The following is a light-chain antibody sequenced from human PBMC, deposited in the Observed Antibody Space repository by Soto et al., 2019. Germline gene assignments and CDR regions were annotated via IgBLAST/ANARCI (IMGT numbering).Light chain of an antibody. CDR1: SSDVGGYNY. J-gene: IGLJ1*01. Sequence: QSVLTQPASVSGSPGQSITISCAGTSSDVGGYNYVSWYQEHPGKAPKLIIYDVSNRPSGVSNRFSGSKSGNTASLTISGLQAEDEADYYCSSYTRFSPTYVFGTGTKLTVL. V-gene: IGLV2-14*01. CDR3: SSYTRFSPTYV. CDR2: DVS.